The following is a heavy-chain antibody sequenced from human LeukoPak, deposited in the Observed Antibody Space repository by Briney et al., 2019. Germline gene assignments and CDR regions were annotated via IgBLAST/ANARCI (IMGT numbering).Heavy chain of an antibody. J-gene: IGHJ4*02. CDR3: ARELKRVPDY. CDR2: ISSSGSTI. CDR1: GFTFSSYA. V-gene: IGHV3-48*04. Sequence: GGSLRLSCAASGFTFSSYAMSWVRQAPGKGLEWVSYISSSGSTIYYADSVKGRFTISRDNAKNSLYLQMNSLRAEDTAVYYCARELKRVPDYWGQGTLVTVSS. D-gene: IGHD3-10*01.